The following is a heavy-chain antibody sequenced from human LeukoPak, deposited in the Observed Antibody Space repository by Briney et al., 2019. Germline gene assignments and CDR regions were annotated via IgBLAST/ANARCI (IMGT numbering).Heavy chain of an antibody. V-gene: IGHV1-18*01. CDR2: ISAYNGNT. Sequence: GASVKVSCKASGYTFTSYGISWVRQAPGQGLEWMGWISAYNGNTNYAQKLQGRVTMTRNTSINTAYMELSSLRSEDTAVYYCARGNPMGWGRWFDPWGQGTLVTVSS. J-gene: IGHJ5*02. D-gene: IGHD3-16*01. CDR1: GYTFTSYG. CDR3: ARGNPMGWGRWFDP.